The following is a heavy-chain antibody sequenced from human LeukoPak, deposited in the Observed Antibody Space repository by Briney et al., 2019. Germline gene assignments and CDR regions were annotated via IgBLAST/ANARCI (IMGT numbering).Heavy chain of an antibody. CDR2: ISSSSSYI. V-gene: IGHV3-21*01. D-gene: IGHD1-26*01. J-gene: IGHJ4*02. CDR3: ARDAAVVGAIGFDY. CDR1: GFTFRNYA. Sequence: GGSLRLSCAASGFTFRNYAMSWVRQAPGKGLEWVSSISSSSSYIYYADSVKGRFTISRDNAKNSLYLQMNSLRAEDTAVYYCARDAAVVGAIGFDYWGQGTLVTVSS.